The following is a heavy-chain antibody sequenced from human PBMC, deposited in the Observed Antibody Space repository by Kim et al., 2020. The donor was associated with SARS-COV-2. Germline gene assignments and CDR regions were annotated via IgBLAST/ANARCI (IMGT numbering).Heavy chain of an antibody. CDR1: GDSINNYY. V-gene: IGHV4-59*13. Sequence: SETLSLTCTVSGDSINNYYWSWIRQSPGEVLEWIGYVYNSGSTNYNSSVKSRVSMSVDMSEKHFSLELKSVTAADTAVYYFVSGPNGVPFNWFDTWSQGTLVTVSS. D-gene: IGHD7-27*01. CDR3: VSGPNGVPFNWFDT. CDR2: VYNSGST. J-gene: IGHJ5*02.